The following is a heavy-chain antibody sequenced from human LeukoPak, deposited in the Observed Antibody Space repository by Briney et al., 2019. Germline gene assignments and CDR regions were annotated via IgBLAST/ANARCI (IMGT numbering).Heavy chain of an antibody. V-gene: IGHV3-23*01. D-gene: IGHD3-22*01. CDR3: AKGSSGGRPYYFDY. J-gene: IGHJ4*02. CDR1: GFTFRNYA. CDR2: ISNDDVYT. Sequence: QPGGSLRLSCVASGFTFRNYAMSWVRQSPGKGLEWISAISNDDVYTFHADSVKGRLTISRDNSKNTLYLQMDSLRAEDTAIYYCAKGSSGGRPYYFDYWGQGTLVTVSS.